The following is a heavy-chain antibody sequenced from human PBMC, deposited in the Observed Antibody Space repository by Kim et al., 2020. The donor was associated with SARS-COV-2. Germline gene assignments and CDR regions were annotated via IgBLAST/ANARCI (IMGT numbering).Heavy chain of an antibody. V-gene: IGHV3-53*01. CDR1: GFTVSSNY. Sequence: GGSLRLSCAASGFTVSSNYMSWVRQAPGKGLEWVSVIYSGGSTYYADSVKGRFTISRDNSKNTLYLQMNSLRAEDTAVYYCARFVGELSPEYFDYWGQGTLVTVSS. D-gene: IGHD3-10*01. J-gene: IGHJ4*02. CDR2: IYSGGST. CDR3: ARFVGELSPEYFDY.